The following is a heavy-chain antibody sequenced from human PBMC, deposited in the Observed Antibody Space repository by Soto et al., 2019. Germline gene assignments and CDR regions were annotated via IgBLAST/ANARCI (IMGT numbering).Heavy chain of an antibody. Sequence: ASETLSLTCTVSGGSINSYYWSWIRQPPGKGLEWIGYIYYSGSTNYNPSLKSRVTISVDTSKNQFSLKLSSVTAADTAVYYCAREEDEGYFDYWGQGTLVTVSS. J-gene: IGHJ4*02. CDR3: AREEDEGYFDY. D-gene: IGHD2-15*01. CDR1: GGSINSYY. V-gene: IGHV4-59*01. CDR2: IYYSGST.